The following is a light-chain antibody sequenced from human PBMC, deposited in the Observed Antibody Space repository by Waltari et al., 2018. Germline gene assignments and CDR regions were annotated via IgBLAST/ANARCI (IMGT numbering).Light chain of an antibody. Sequence: EIVLTQSPATLSLSPGERATLSCRATQSVNKYLAWYQQKPGQAPRLLIYDASIRAPGIPARFSGSGSGTDFTLTISSLEPEHFAVYYCQQRANWPLTFGGGTKVEI. CDR2: DAS. J-gene: IGKJ4*01. V-gene: IGKV3-11*01. CDR1: QSVNKY. CDR3: QQRANWPLT.